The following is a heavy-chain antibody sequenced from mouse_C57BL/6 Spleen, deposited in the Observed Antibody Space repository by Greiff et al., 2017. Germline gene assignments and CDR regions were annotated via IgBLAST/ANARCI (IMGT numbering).Heavy chain of an antibody. D-gene: IGHD2-1*01. Sequence: EVQLQESGGGLVQPGGSMKLSCAASGFTFSDAWMDWVRQSPEKGLEWVAEIRNKANNHATYYAESVKGRFTISRDDSKSSVYLQMNSLRAEDTGIYYCTRALLRYYFDYWGQGTTLTVSS. CDR3: TRALLRYYFDY. CDR2: IRNKANNHAT. V-gene: IGHV6-6*01. CDR1: GFTFSDAW. J-gene: IGHJ2*01.